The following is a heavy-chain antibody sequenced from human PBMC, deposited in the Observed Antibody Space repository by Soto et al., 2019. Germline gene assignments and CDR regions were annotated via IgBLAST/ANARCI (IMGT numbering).Heavy chain of an antibody. J-gene: IGHJ2*01. D-gene: IGHD5-18*01. CDR2: IIPIFGTA. Sequence: QVQLVQSGAEVKKPGSSVKVSCKASGGTFSSYAISWVRPAPGQGLEWMGGIIPIFGTANYAQKFQGRVTIHADKSTNTAYRDLRSLRSEVTVVEYGAREALGRYGYLDLWGRGTLVTVSS. V-gene: IGHV1-69*06. CDR1: GGTFSSYA. CDR3: AREALGRYGYLDL.